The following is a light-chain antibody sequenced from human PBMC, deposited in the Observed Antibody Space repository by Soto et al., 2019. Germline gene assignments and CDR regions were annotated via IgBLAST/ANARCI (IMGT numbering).Light chain of an antibody. CDR2: DVN. V-gene: IGLV2-14*01. CDR1: SRDIGGFNY. J-gene: IGLJ2*01. Sequence: QSALTQPASVSGSLGQSITISCTGTSRDIGGFNYVSWYQQHPGKAPKLMIYDVNYRPSGVSDRFSASKSDNTASLTICGLQAEDEADYYCTSYSSSSTLVLFGGGTKVTVL. CDR3: TSYSSSSTLVL.